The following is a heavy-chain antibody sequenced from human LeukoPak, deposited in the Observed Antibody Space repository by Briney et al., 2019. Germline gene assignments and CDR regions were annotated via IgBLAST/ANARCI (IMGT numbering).Heavy chain of an antibody. CDR1: GFTFSSYA. J-gene: IGHJ6*03. Sequence: GGSLRLSCAASGFTFSSYAMNWVRQAPGKGLERVSGITASGDNTYYADSVKGRSNISRDNSKSTLYLQMNSLRAEDTAVYYCATGYQYYDYYYMDVWGKGTTVTISS. D-gene: IGHD6-25*01. V-gene: IGHV3-23*01. CDR3: ATGYQYYDYYYMDV. CDR2: ITASGDNT.